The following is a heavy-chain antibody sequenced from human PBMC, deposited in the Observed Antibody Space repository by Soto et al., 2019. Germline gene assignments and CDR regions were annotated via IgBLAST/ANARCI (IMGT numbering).Heavy chain of an antibody. V-gene: IGHV3-30*18. CDR3: AKKAAGNYYGSGSPEAGVGYYYYMDV. Sequence: AGGSLRLSCAASGFTFSSYGMHWVRQAPGKGLEWVAVISYDGSNKYYADSVKGRFTISRDNSKNTLYLQMNSLRAEDTAVFYCAKKAAGNYYGSGSPEAGVGYYYYMDVWGKGTTVTVSS. J-gene: IGHJ6*03. CDR1: GFTFSSYG. CDR2: ISYDGSNK. D-gene: IGHD3-10*01.